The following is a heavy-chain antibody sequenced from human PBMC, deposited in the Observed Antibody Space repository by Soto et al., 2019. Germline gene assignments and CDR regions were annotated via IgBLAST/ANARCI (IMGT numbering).Heavy chain of an antibody. V-gene: IGHV1-69*13. J-gene: IGHJ6*02. CDR3: AKVRYSSPMGYYYGMDV. CDR2: IIPIFGTA. D-gene: IGHD6-19*01. CDR1: RVAFSKFI. Sequence: EASVKVSCKASRVAFSKFIVTWVRQAPGLGLEWVGGIIPIFGTANYAQKFQGRVTITADESTSTSYMEVNNLRSEGTAVYYCAKVRYSSPMGYYYGMDVWGQGTTVTVSS.